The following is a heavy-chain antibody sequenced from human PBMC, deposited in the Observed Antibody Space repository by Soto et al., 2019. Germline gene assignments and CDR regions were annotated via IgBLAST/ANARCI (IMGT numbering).Heavy chain of an antibody. D-gene: IGHD3-3*01. V-gene: IGHV4-59*01. CDR1: GGSISSYY. CDR2: IYYSGST. J-gene: IGHJ6*02. CDR3: ARAGGDFWSGYPYYYYGMDV. Sequence: SETLSLTCTVSGGSISSYYWSWIRQPPGKGLEWIGYIYYSGSTNYNPSLKSRVTISVDTSKNQFSLKPSSVTAADTAVYYCARAGGDFWSGYPYYYYGMDVWGQGTTVTVSS.